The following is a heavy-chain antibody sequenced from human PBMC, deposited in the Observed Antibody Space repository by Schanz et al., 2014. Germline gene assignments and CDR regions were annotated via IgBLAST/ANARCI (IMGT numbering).Heavy chain of an antibody. D-gene: IGHD2-21*01. CDR2: INTGSGDT. CDR3: ARDLPYCDGGKCYSDGFDI. Sequence: QVQLVQSGAEVKKPGASVKVSCKASEYSFTSYSMHWVRQAPGQRLEWMGWINTGSGDTKYSQNFQGRVTITRDTSASTAYMALTDLRSDDTAVYYCARDLPYCDGGKCYSDGFDIWGQGTLVTISS. V-gene: IGHV1-3*04. J-gene: IGHJ3*02. CDR1: EYSFTSYS.